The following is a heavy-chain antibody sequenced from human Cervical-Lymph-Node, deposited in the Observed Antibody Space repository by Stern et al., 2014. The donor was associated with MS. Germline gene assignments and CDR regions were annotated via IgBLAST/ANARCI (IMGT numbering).Heavy chain of an antibody. V-gene: IGHV7-4-1*02. J-gene: IGHJ4*02. Sequence: QVQLVESGSELKEPGASVKVSCKASGYTLTNYPMNWVRQAPGQGLEWMGWINTNTGNSTYAQGFTGRFVFSLDTSLHISSLKAEDTAVYYCARDFVDTAMITRSDYLDSWGQGTLVTVSS. D-gene: IGHD5-18*01. CDR1: GYTLTNYP. CDR2: INTNTGNS. CDR3: ARDFVDTAMITRSDYLDS.